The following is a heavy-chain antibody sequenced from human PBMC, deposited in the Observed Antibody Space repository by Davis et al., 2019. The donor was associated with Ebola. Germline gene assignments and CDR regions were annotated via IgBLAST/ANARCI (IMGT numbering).Heavy chain of an antibody. J-gene: IGHJ6*04. CDR3: ARDDYDFWGGYSPLYYYGIDV. CDR2: IKEDGSEK. D-gene: IGHD3-3*01. Sequence: GGSLRLSCAASGFTFSSYAMTWARQVPGKGLEWVASIKEDGSEKYYVDSVRGRFTISRDNAKNSLYLEMNSLRAEDTAVYYCARDDYDFWGGYSPLYYYGIDVWGKGTTVTVSS. CDR1: GFTFSSYA. V-gene: IGHV3-7*01.